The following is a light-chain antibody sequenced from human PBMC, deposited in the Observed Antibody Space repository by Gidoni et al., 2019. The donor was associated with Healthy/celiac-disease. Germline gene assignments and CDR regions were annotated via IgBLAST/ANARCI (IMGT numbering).Light chain of an antibody. CDR2: QDS. Sequence: SYELTQPPSVSVSPGQTASITCSGDKLGAKYACWYQQKPGQSPVLVIYQDSKRPSVIPERFSGSNSGNTATLTISGTQAMDEADYYCQAWDSSTAVVFGGGTKLTVL. J-gene: IGLJ2*01. CDR1: KLGAKY. CDR3: QAWDSSTAVV. V-gene: IGLV3-1*01.